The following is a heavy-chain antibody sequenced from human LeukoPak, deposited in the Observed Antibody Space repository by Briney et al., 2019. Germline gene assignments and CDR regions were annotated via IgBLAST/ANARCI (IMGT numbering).Heavy chain of an antibody. CDR1: GFTFSNFW. Sequence: GGSLRLSCGASGFTFSNFWMNWLRQAPGKGLEWVANISPDGSEKSYVDSVKGRFTISRDNAKNSLYLQMNSLRAEDTAVYYCARDKTTRLLFLNYYYGMDVWGQGTTVTVSS. D-gene: IGHD2-21*02. CDR3: ARDKTTRLLFLNYYYGMDV. J-gene: IGHJ6*02. V-gene: IGHV3-7*01. CDR2: ISPDGSEK.